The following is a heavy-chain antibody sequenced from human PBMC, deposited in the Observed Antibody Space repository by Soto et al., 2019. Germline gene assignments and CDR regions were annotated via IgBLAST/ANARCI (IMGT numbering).Heavy chain of an antibody. CDR1: GYTFTSYG. V-gene: IGHV1-18*01. Sequence: QVQLVQSGAEVKKPGASVKVSCKASGYTFTSYGISWVRQAPGQGLEWMGWISAYNGNTNYAQKLQGRVTMTTDTSTITAYMELRSLRYDDTAVYYCARGDLPGWLTTVTCAFDYWGQGTLVTVSS. J-gene: IGHJ4*02. D-gene: IGHD4-17*01. CDR3: ARGDLPGWLTTVTCAFDY. CDR2: ISAYNGNT.